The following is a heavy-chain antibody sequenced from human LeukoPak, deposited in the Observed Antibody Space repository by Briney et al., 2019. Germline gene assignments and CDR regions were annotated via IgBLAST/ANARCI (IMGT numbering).Heavy chain of an antibody. CDR1: GFTVSSNY. V-gene: IGHV3-53*01. CDR3: ARDTAMATTGAFDI. D-gene: IGHD5-18*01. J-gene: IGHJ3*02. Sequence: GGSLRLSCAASGFTVSSNYMSWVRQAPGKGVEWVSVIYSGGSTYYADSVKGRFTISRDNSKNTLYLQMNSLRAEDTAVYYCARDTAMATTGAFDIWGQGTMVTVSS. CDR2: IYSGGST.